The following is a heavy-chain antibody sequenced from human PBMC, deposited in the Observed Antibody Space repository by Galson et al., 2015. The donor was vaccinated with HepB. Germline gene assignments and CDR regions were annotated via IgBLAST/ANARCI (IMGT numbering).Heavy chain of an antibody. Sequence: TLSLTCTVSGGSISSGSYYWSWIRQPAGKGLEWIGRIYTSGSTNYNPSLKSRVTISVDTSKNQFSLKLSSVTAADTAVYYCARGESYDILTGYPDYWGQGTLVTVSS. CDR2: IYTSGST. CDR1: GGSISSGSYY. CDR3: ARGESYDILTGYPDY. D-gene: IGHD3-9*01. J-gene: IGHJ4*02. V-gene: IGHV4-61*02.